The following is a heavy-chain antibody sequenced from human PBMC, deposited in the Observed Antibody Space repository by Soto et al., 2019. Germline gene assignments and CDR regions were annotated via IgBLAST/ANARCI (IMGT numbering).Heavy chain of an antibody. CDR1: GYSFKDHY. V-gene: IGHV1-46*02. Sequence: ASVKVSCKASGYSFKDHYMHWVRQAPGRGLEWVGIINPSGEHTNYAQQFRGRVAMTRGTSTSTAYMELRSLRSEDTAVYFCARISCKGGSCYFDFDHWGQGTLVTVSS. J-gene: IGHJ4*02. CDR3: ARISCKGGSCYFDFDH. CDR2: INPSGEHT. D-gene: IGHD2-15*01.